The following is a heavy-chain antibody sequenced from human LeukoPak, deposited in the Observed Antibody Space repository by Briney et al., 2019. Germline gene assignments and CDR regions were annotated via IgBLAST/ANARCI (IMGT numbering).Heavy chain of an antibody. J-gene: IGHJ4*02. Sequence: ASVKVSCKASGYTFTGYYMHWVRQAPGQGLEWMGWINPNSGGTNYAQKFQGRVTMTRDTSISTAYMELSRLRSDDTALYYCAKDKLVTGNIDYWGQGTPVTVSS. CDR3: AKDKLVTGNIDY. D-gene: IGHD5-18*01. CDR2: INPNSGGT. V-gene: IGHV1-2*02. CDR1: GYTFTGYY.